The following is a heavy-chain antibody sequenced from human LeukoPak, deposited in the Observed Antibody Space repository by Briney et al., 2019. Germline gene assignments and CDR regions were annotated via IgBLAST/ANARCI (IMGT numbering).Heavy chain of an antibody. CDR3: VRDIQGTGSPLDY. CDR2: ISGSSRYI. D-gene: IGHD1-1*01. CDR1: GFTFSTYS. V-gene: IGHV3-21*01. J-gene: IGHJ4*02. Sequence: PGESLRLSCAASGFTFSTYSMDWVRQAPGKGLEWVSSISGSSRYIYYAESMKGRFAISRDNAKKLLYLQVNSLRAEDTAVYFCVRDIQGTGSPLDYWGQGTLVTVSS.